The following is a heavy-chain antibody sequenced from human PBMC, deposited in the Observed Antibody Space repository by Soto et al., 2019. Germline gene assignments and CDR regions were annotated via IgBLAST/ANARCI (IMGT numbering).Heavy chain of an antibody. Sequence: SVKVTCKDSGGTFSSYAISWVRQAPGQGLEWMGGIIPIFGTANYAQKFQGRVTITADESTSTAYMELSSLRSEDTAVYYCAMSSGSYRWYFDYWGQGTLVTVSS. D-gene: IGHD1-26*01. CDR1: GGTFSSYA. CDR2: IIPIFGTA. J-gene: IGHJ4*02. V-gene: IGHV1-69*13. CDR3: AMSSGSYRWYFDY.